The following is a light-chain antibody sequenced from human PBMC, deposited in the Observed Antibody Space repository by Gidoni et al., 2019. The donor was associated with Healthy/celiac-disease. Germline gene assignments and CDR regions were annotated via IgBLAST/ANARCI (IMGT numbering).Light chain of an antibody. Sequence: IQLTPSPSSLSASVGDRVTITCRASQGISSYLAWYQQKQGKAPKLLLYAASTLQSGVPSRFRGSGSGTDFTLTIISLQLEDFATYYCQQRNSYPLTFGQGTRLEIK. J-gene: IGKJ5*01. CDR1: QGISSY. CDR3: QQRNSYPLT. V-gene: IGKV1-9*01. CDR2: AAS.